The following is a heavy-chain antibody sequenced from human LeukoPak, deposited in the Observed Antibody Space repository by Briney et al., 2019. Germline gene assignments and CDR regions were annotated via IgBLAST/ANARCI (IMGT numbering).Heavy chain of an antibody. V-gene: IGHV3-30*04. CDR2: ISYDGSNK. Sequence: GGSLRLSCAASGFTFSSYAMHWVRQAPGKGLEWVAVISYDGSNKYYADSVKGRFTISRDNSKNTLYLQMNSLRAEDTAVYYCARDQGGTMVWGAGYYMDVWGKGTTVTVSS. D-gene: IGHD3-10*01. J-gene: IGHJ6*03. CDR1: GFTFSSYA. CDR3: ARDQGGTMVWGAGYYMDV.